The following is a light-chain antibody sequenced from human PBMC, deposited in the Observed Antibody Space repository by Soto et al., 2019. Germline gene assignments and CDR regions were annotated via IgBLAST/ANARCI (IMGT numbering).Light chain of an antibody. CDR2: DLT. CDR1: ANDVGGHNY. Sequence: QSALTQPRSVSGSPGQSATISCTGTANDVGGHNYVSWYQQHPGEAPKLLIYDLTERPSGVPDRFSGSKSGNTASLTISGLQTEDEADYYCYSYAGTCTFVFGTGTKVTVL. V-gene: IGLV2-11*01. CDR3: YSYAGTCTFV. J-gene: IGLJ1*01.